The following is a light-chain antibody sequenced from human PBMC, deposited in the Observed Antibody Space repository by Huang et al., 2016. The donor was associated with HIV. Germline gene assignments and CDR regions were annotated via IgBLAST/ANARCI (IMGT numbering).Light chain of an antibody. Sequence: EIVLTQSPATLSLSPGERATLSCRARQSVSSDLAWYQQKPGQAPRLLIYDASNRATGIPARVSGSGSGTDFTLTISGLEPEDFAVYYCQQRSNRFGQGTKLEIK. J-gene: IGKJ2*01. V-gene: IGKV3-11*01. CDR3: QQRSNR. CDR2: DAS. CDR1: QSVSSD.